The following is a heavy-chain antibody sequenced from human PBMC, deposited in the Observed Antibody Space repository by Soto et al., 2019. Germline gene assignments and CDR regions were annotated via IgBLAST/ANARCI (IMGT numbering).Heavy chain of an antibody. J-gene: IGHJ3*01. CDR3: ARDVGCINGVCYEGRAYDV. D-gene: IGHD2-8*01. CDR1: GGSISIGVYY. CDR2: VYYSGST. V-gene: IGHV4-31*03. Sequence: TLGLSCTVSGGSISIGVYYWTWIRQHPGKGLEWIGYVYYSGSTFYNPSLKSRVTISVDTSKNQFSLRLSYVTAAYTAVYYCARDVGCINGVCYEGRAYDVWGQGTMVTVSS.